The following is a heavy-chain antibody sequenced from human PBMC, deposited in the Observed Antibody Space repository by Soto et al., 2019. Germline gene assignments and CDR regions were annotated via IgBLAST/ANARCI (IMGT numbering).Heavy chain of an antibody. Sequence: GASVKVSCKASGYTFTSYGISWVRQAPGQGLEWMGWISAYNGNTNYAQKLQGRVTITRDTSASTAYMELSSLRSEDTAVYYCARDRDYYGFSMDVWGQGTTVTVSS. J-gene: IGHJ6*02. CDR1: GYTFTSYG. CDR3: ARDRDYYGFSMDV. D-gene: IGHD3-10*01. CDR2: ISAYNGNT. V-gene: IGHV1-18*01.